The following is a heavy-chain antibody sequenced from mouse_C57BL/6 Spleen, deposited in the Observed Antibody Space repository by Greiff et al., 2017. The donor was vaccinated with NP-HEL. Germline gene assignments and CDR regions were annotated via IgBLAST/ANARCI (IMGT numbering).Heavy chain of an antibody. Sequence: EVQRVESGGGLVKPGGSLKLSCAASGFTFSSYTMSWVRQTPEKRLEWVATISGGGGNTYYPDSVKGRFTITRDNAKNTLYLQMSSLRSEDTALYSCASLITTRYFGCWGKGTTLTVA. CDR1: GFTFSSYT. CDR2: ISGGGGNT. D-gene: IGHD1-1*01. V-gene: IGHV5-9*01. CDR3: ASLITTRYFGC. J-gene: IGHJ2*01.